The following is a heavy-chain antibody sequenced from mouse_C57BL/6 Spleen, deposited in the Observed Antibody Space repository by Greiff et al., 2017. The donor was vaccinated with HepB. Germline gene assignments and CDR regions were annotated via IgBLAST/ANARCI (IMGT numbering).Heavy chain of an antibody. CDR2: ISDGVSYT. D-gene: IGHD1-1*02. Sequence: EVQRVESGGGLVKPGGSLKLSCAASGFTFSSDAMSWVRQTPEKRLEWVATISDGVSYTYYPDNVTGRFTRSRDNAKNNLYLQMGHMKSEYTAMYYFARDNGLYWGHGTLVSVSA. CDR1: GFTFSSDA. CDR3: ARDNGLY. J-gene: IGHJ3*01. V-gene: IGHV5-4*01.